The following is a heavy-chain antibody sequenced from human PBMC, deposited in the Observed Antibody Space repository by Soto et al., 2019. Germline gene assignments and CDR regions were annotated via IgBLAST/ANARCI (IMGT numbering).Heavy chain of an antibody. CDR3: ARDLNGYSYGPHYYYYGMDV. J-gene: IGHJ6*02. CDR2: INPNSGGT. Sequence: GASVKVSCKASGYTFTGYYMHWVRQAPGQGLEWMGWINPNSGGTNYAQKFQGRVTMTRDTSISTAYMELSRLRSDDTAVYYCARDLNGYSYGPHYYYYGMDVWGQGTTVTVSS. V-gene: IGHV1-2*02. CDR1: GYTFTGYY. D-gene: IGHD5-18*01.